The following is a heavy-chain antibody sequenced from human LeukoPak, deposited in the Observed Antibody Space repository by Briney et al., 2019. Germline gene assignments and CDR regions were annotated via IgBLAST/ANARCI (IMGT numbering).Heavy chain of an antibody. Sequence: PSETLSLTCAVSGYSISSGYYWGWIRQPPGKGLEWIGSIYHSGSTYYNPSLKSRVTISVDTSKNQFSLKLSSVTAADTAVYYCARGFDDILTGYFDAFDIWGQGTMVTVSS. J-gene: IGHJ3*02. CDR3: ARGFDDILTGYFDAFDI. D-gene: IGHD3-9*01. CDR1: GYSISSGYY. CDR2: IYHSGST. V-gene: IGHV4-38-2*01.